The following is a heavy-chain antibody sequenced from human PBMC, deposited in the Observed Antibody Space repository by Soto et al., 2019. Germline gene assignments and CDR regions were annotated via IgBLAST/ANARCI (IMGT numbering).Heavy chain of an antibody. CDR3: AKPYGPIAFDY. V-gene: IGHV3-23*01. CDR1: GFNCNLLA. Sequence: EVQLLESVGGLVQPGGSLRLSCAASGFNCNLLALTWVRQAPGKGLEWVSTMKATDGTKYYADSVKGRFTIYRDSSTNTMDLPMNSLSVEDTAVYYCAKPYGPIAFDYWGQGTLVTVYS. CDR2: MKATDGTK. D-gene: IGHD3-10*01. J-gene: IGHJ4*02.